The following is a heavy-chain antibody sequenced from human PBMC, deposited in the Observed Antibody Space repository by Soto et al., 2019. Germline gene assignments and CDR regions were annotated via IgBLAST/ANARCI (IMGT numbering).Heavy chain of an antibody. CDR1: GYTFTSYD. CDR2: MNANSGNT. V-gene: IGHV1-18*01. CDR3: ARDPHDYGDYNSPFDY. Sequence: ASVKVSCKASGYTFTSYDINWVRQATGQGLEWMGWMNANSGNTDYAQKLQGRVTMTTDTSTSTAYMELRSLRSDDTAVYYCARDPHDYGDYNSPFDYWGQGTLVTVSS. J-gene: IGHJ4*02. D-gene: IGHD4-17*01.